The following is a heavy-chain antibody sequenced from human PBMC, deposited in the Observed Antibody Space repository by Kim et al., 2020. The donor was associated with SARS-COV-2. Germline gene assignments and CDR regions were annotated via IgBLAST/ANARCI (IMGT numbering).Heavy chain of an antibody. CDR2: FDPEDGET. Sequence: ASVKVSCKVSGYTLTELSMHWVRQAPGKGLEWMGGFDPEDGETIYAQKFQGRVTMTEDTSTDTAYMELSSLRSEDTAVYYCATVVYRIYDSSGYYGWYFDYWGQGTLVTVSS. CDR1: GYTLTELS. CDR3: ATVVYRIYDSSGYYGWYFDY. D-gene: IGHD3-22*01. J-gene: IGHJ4*02. V-gene: IGHV1-24*01.